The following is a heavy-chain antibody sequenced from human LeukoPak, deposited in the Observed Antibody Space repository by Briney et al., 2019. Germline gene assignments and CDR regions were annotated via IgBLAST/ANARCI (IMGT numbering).Heavy chain of an antibody. CDR2: ISYDGSNK. J-gene: IGHJ4*02. D-gene: IGHD3-22*01. CDR1: GFTFSSYA. CDR3: ARDQGYDSSGYALDY. V-gene: IGHV3-30-3*01. Sequence: GRSLRLSCAASGFTFSSYAVHWVRQAPGKGLEWVAVISYDGSNKYYADSVKGRFTISRDNSKNTLYLQMNSLRAEDTAVYYCARDQGYDSSGYALDYWGQGTLVTVSS.